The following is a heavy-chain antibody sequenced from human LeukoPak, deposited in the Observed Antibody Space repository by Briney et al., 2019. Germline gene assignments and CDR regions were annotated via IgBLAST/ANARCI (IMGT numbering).Heavy chain of an antibody. D-gene: IGHD5-12*01. Sequence: PSETLSLTCTVSGGSISSYYWSWIRQPPGKGLEWIGYFHYSGSTNYNPSLKSRVTISVDTSKNQFSLKLSSVTAADTAVYYCARRIRWLDYWGQGTLVTVSS. CDR2: FHYSGST. CDR3: ARRIRWLDY. V-gene: IGHV4-59*08. J-gene: IGHJ4*02. CDR1: GGSISSYY.